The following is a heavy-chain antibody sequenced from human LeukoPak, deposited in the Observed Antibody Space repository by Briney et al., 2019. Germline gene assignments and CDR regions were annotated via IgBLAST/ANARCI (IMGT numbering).Heavy chain of an antibody. D-gene: IGHD3-16*01. J-gene: IGHJ4*02. CDR1: GGSISSYY. Sequence: TPSETLSLTCTVSGGSISSYYWTWIRQPPGKGLEWIGYIHYSGSTNYNPSLKSRVTMSVDTSNNQFSLKLNSVTAADTAVYYCARDRLGNTVDYWGQGALVTVSS. CDR3: ARDRLGNTVDY. V-gene: IGHV4-59*01. CDR2: IHYSGST.